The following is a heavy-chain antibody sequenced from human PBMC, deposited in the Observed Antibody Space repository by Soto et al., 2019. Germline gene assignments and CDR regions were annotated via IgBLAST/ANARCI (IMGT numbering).Heavy chain of an antibody. D-gene: IGHD1-26*01. CDR2: ISYDGSNK. J-gene: IGHJ4*02. V-gene: IGHV3-30*18. CDR3: AKSREGYYFDY. CDR1: GFTFSRYC. Sequence: AGSLKLSCAASGFTFSRYCMHWVRQAPGKGLEWVAVISYDGSNKYYSDSVKGRFTISRDNSKNTLYLQMNSLRAEDTAVYYCAKSREGYYFDYWGQGTLVTVSS.